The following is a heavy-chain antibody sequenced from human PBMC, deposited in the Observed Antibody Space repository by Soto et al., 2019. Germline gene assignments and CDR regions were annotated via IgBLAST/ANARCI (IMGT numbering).Heavy chain of an antibody. CDR1: GFTFSAYV. CDR3: AKDLNSGHFDGHFDF. CDR2: ISDPGDST. D-gene: IGHD1-26*01. V-gene: IGHV3-23*01. Sequence: EVQLLESGGGLVQPGGSLRLSCVASGFTFSAYVMSWVRQAPGKGLEWVSTISDPGDSTHYADSVKGRFTISRDNSKNTLYLQMNSLRAEDTAVYYCAKDLNSGHFDGHFDFWGQGTLVTVSS. J-gene: IGHJ4*02.